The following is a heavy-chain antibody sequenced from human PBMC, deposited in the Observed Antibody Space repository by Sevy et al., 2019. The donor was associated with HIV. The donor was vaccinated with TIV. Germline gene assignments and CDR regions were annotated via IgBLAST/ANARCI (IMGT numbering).Heavy chain of an antibody. V-gene: IGHV1-2*02. CDR1: GYYFTCYY. Sequence: ASVKVSCKASGYYFTCYYVHWVRQAPGQGLEWMGWINPNGGGTNIGQKFHGRVTMSSDTSITTAYMELTRLRSNETGVYFCARSVYGSGTYLNDYWGQGTLVTVSS. CDR3: ARSVYGSGTYLNDY. J-gene: IGHJ4*02. CDR2: INPNGGGT. D-gene: IGHD3-10*01.